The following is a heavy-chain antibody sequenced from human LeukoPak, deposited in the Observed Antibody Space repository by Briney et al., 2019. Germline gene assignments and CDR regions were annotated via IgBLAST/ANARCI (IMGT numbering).Heavy chain of an antibody. V-gene: IGHV1-24*01. CDR1: GYTLTELS. Sequence: ASVKVSCKVSGYTLTELSMHWVRQAPGKGLEWMGGFDPEDGETIYAQKFQGRVTMTEDTSTDTAYMELSSLRSEDMAVYYCATDQYSSGWYNYWGQGTLVTVSS. CDR2: FDPEDGET. J-gene: IGHJ4*02. D-gene: IGHD6-19*01. CDR3: ATDQYSSGWYNY.